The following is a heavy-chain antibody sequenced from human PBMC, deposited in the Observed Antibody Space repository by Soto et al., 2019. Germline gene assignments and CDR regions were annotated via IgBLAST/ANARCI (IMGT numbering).Heavy chain of an antibody. D-gene: IGHD3-9*01. J-gene: IGHJ4*02. CDR2: LWADGSRQ. CDR3: VRGTGYCRLSDK. V-gene: IGHV3-33*01. Sequence: QVQLVESGGGVIQPGKSLRLSCAASGFAFSADAMHWVRQAPGKGLEWVAVLWADGSRQFYLDSVKGRFSSSRDTSKNTLYLQRNNRRIVDTGMYFCVRGTGYCRLSDKWGQGNLVSVSS. CDR1: GFAFSADA.